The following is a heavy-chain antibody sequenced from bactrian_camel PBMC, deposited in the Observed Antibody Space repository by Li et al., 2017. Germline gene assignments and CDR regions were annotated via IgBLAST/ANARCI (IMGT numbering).Heavy chain of an antibody. CDR1: VDTIGRYC. Sequence: HVQLVESGGGSVQVGGSLRLSCVASVDTIGRYCMAWFRQVPGKQREGVAAIDSDGSTNYADSVKGRFTISQDNAKNTLYLQLDSLKTEDTAMYYCAKGYSYPPTSLLRGQGTQVTVS. CDR2: IDSDGST. D-gene: IGHD5*01. J-gene: IGHJ4*01. V-gene: IGHV3S55*01. CDR3: AKGYSYPPTSLL.